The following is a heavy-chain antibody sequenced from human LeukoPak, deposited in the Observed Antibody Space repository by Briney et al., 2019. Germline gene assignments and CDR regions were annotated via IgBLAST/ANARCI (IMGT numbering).Heavy chain of an antibody. CDR2: VYYSGIT. Sequence: SETLSLTCTVSGGSVNNNAYYWGWVRQPPGKGLEYIGNVYYSGITCYNPSLQSRVTISVDTSNNQFSLKLSSVTAADTAVYYCARSDYSGYFDYWGQGTLVSVSS. CDR3: ARSDYSGYFDY. D-gene: IGHD4-11*01. CDR1: GGSVNNNAYY. V-gene: IGHV4-39*01. J-gene: IGHJ4*02.